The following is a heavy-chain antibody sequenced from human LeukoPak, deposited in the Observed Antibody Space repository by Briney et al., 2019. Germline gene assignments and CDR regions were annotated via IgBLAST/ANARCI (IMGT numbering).Heavy chain of an antibody. D-gene: IGHD3-10*01. CDR3: ERDFLGESGAGGY. Sequence: GSLRPSCATSSFTFSSYTMNWVRQAPGRGLGWGSSISPSGNCKYHADSVRGRCTISRHNAENSLYMQMHSLRAEDTGVYYCERDFLGESGAGGYWGQGTLVTVSS. V-gene: IGHV3-21*01. CDR2: ISPSGNCK. J-gene: IGHJ4*02. CDR1: SFTFSSYT.